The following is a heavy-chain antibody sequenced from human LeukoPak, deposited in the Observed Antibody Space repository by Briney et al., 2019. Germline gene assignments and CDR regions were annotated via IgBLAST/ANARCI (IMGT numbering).Heavy chain of an antibody. CDR3: ARNLRPDFDY. J-gene: IGHJ4*02. V-gene: IGHV6-1*01. CDR2: AYYRSKWHI. CDR1: GDSVSSSSSA. Sequence: SQTLSLTCAISGDSVSSSSSAWSCIRQSPSRGLEWLGRAYYRSKWHIDYAVSVKSRITINPDTSKSQFSLQLNSVTPEDTAVYYCARNLRPDFDYWGQGTLVTVSS.